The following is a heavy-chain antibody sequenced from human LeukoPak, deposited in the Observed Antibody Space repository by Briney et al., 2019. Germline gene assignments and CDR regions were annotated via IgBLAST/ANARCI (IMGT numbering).Heavy chain of an antibody. CDR1: GFTFSSYS. D-gene: IGHD2-2*01. V-gene: IGHV3-21*01. CDR2: ISSSSSYI. J-gene: IGHJ6*02. Sequence: GGSPRLSCAASGFTFSSYSMNWVRQAPGKGLEWVSSISSSSSYIYYADSVKGRFTISRDDAKNSLYLQMNSLRAEDTAVYYCARGYCSSTSCSPPYYYGMDVWGQGTTVTVSS. CDR3: ARGYCSSTSCSPPYYYGMDV.